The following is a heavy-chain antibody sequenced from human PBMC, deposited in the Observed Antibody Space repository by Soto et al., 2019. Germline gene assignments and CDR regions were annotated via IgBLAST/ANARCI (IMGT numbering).Heavy chain of an antibody. CDR1: GFTFSSYW. J-gene: IGHJ6*02. Sequence: GGSLRLSCAASGFTFSSYWMSWVRQAPGKGLEWVANIKQDGSEKYYVDSVKGRFTISRDNAKNSLYLQMNSLRAEDTAVYYCARAITGTTNYYYGMDVWGQGTTVTVSS. CDR3: ARAITGTTNYYYGMDV. V-gene: IGHV3-7*05. CDR2: IKQDGSEK. D-gene: IGHD1-7*01.